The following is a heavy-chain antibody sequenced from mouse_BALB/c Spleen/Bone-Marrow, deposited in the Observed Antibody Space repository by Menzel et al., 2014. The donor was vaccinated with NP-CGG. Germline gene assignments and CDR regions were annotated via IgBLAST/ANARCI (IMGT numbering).Heavy chain of an antibody. CDR1: GFTFSDYY. CDR3: ARHNYDETWFAY. D-gene: IGHD2-4*01. J-gene: IGHJ3*01. V-gene: IGHV5-12*02. Sequence: EVQVVESGGGLVQPGGSLKLSCATSGFTFSDYYMYWVRQTPEKRLEWVAYISNGGGSTYYPDTVKGRFTISRDNAKNTLYLQMSRLKSEDTAIYYCARHNYDETWFAYWGQGTLVTVSA. CDR2: ISNGGGST.